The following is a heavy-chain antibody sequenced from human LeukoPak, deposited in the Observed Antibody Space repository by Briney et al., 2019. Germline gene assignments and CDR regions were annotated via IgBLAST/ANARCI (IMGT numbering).Heavy chain of an antibody. CDR3: ASRTYYDFWSGYSPFDY. Sequence: GGSLRLSCAASGFTFSSYWMSWVRQAPGKGLEWVANIKQDGSEKYYVDSVKGRLTISRDNAKNSLYLQMNSLRAEDTAVYYCASRTYYDFWSGYSPFDYWGQGTLVTVSS. CDR1: GFTFSSYW. CDR2: IKQDGSEK. J-gene: IGHJ4*02. D-gene: IGHD3-3*01. V-gene: IGHV3-7*01.